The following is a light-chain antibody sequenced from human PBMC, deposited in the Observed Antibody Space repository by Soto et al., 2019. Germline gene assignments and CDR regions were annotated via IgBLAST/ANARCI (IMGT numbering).Light chain of an antibody. CDR3: GTWDSNLNNGVV. Sequence: QSVLTQPPSVSAAPGQRVTIFCSGSSSTIGNNYVSWYQQLPGTAPILLIYDNYYRPSGITDRFSGSKSVTSATLVITGLQTGDEADYYCGTWDSNLNNGVVFGGGTKLTVL. CDR2: DNY. CDR1: SSTIGNNY. V-gene: IGLV1-51*01. J-gene: IGLJ2*01.